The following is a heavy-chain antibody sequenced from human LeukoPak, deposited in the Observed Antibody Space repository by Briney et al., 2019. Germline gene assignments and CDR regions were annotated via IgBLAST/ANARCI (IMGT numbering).Heavy chain of an antibody. CDR3: AKSPSGLGTYAIEGPY. V-gene: IGHV3-23*01. CDR1: RFTVSIYA. CDR2: ISGTGSSQ. J-gene: IGHJ4*02. D-gene: IGHD3-10*01. Sequence: RGVSLRLFCAATRFTVSIYAISCFPHASAKGLEWGLNISGTGSSQYSPDYVTRRSNTYRDNSKNTLYLQMNTLRAEDTAVYHCAKSPSGLGTYAIEGPYWGQGTLVTVSS.